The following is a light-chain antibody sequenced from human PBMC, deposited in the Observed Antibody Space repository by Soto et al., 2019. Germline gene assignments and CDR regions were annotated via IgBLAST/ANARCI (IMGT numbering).Light chain of an antibody. V-gene: IGKV3-20*01. Sequence: EIVLTQSPGTLSLSPGERATLSCRASQSVSSSYLAWYQQKPGQAPRLLIYCAFSRASGIPDRFSGRGSGTDFTLTITRLEPEDFAVYYCQHYGRSPAWTFGQGTKVEIK. J-gene: IGKJ1*01. CDR2: CAF. CDR1: QSVSSSY. CDR3: QHYGRSPAWT.